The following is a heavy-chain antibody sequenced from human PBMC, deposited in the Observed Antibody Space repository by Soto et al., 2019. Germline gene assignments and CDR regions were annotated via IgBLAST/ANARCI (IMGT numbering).Heavy chain of an antibody. CDR1: GCTFSNDW. Sequence: GGSLRLSCAASGCTFSNDWMSWVRQAPGKGLEWVGRIKSKTDGGTTGYAAPVKGRFTISRDDSKNTLYLQMNSLKTEDTAVYYCTTDERDDIVLMVYAAYFDYWSQGTLVTVSS. CDR3: TTDERDDIVLMVYAAYFDY. V-gene: IGHV3-15*01. J-gene: IGHJ4*02. CDR2: IKSKTDGGTT. D-gene: IGHD2-8*01.